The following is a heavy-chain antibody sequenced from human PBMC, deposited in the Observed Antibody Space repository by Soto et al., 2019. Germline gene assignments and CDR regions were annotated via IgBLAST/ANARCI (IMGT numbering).Heavy chain of an antibody. V-gene: IGHV1-69*04. D-gene: IGHD5-12*01. Sequence: GASVKVSCKASGGTFSSYTISWVRQAPGQGLEWMGRIIPILGIANYAQKFQGRVTITADKSTSTAYMELSSLRSEDTAVYYCVRDSPIGSTFSGYDGIDYWGQGTLVTVSS. CDR1: GGTFSSYT. CDR3: VRDSPIGSTFSGYDGIDY. CDR2: IIPILGIA. J-gene: IGHJ4*02.